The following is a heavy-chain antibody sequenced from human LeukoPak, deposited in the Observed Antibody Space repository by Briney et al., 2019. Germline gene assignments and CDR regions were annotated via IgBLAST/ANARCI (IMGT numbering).Heavy chain of an antibody. J-gene: IGHJ4*02. CDR1: GFIFRNHA. Sequence: GGSLRLSCAASGFIFRNHAMNSVRQAPGEGLEWVSCVSASGGSTFNTDSVKGRFSISRDNSKNTLYLEMNSLRPEDTALYYCAKSLGNQGVIDYWGQGTLVTVSS. CDR2: VSASGGST. D-gene: IGHD3-10*01. CDR3: AKSLGNQGVIDY. V-gene: IGHV3-23*01.